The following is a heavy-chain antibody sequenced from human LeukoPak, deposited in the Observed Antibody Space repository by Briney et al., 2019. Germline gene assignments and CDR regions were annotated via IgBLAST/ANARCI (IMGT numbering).Heavy chain of an antibody. CDR2: IYYSGST. D-gene: IGHD5-18*01. CDR3: ARTTEGGYTYDYFYYYYMDV. CDR1: GYSISGYY. J-gene: IGHJ6*03. V-gene: IGHV4-59*01. Sequence: SETLSLTCTVSGYSISGYYWSWIRQPPGKGLEWIGYIYYSGSTNYNPSLKSRVTISVDTSKNQFSLKLSSVTAADTAVYYCARTTEGGYTYDYFYYYYMDVWGKGTTVTISS.